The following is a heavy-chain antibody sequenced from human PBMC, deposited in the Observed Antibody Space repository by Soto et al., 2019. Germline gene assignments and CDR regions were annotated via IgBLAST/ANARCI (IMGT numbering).Heavy chain of an antibody. CDR3: ARDFSSGWPSGWFDP. Sequence: ASVKVSCKASGYTFTGYYMHWVRQAPGQGLEWMGWINPNSGGANYAQKFQGRVTMTRDTSISTAYMELSRLRSDDTAVYYCARDFSSGWPSGWFDPWGQGTLVTVSS. D-gene: IGHD6-19*01. CDR1: GYTFTGYY. V-gene: IGHV1-2*02. J-gene: IGHJ5*02. CDR2: INPNSGGA.